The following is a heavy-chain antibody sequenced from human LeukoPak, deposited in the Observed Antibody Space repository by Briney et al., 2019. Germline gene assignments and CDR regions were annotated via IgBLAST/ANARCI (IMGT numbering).Heavy chain of an antibody. CDR1: GFTFSSYV. J-gene: IGHJ4*02. D-gene: IGHD6-19*01. CDR3: AKDLRPAVAGSFDY. CDR2: IRYDGSNK. V-gene: IGHV3-30*02. Sequence: GGSLRLSCAASGFTFSSYVMHWVRQAPGKGLEWVAFIRYDGSNKYYADSVKGRLTISRDNSKNTLYLHINSLRTEDTAIYYCAKDLRPAVAGSFDYWSQGTLVTVSS.